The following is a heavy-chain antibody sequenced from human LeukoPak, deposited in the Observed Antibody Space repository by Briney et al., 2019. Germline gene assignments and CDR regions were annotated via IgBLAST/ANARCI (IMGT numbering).Heavy chain of an antibody. CDR1: GGTFSSYA. J-gene: IGHJ4*02. D-gene: IGHD3-3*01. CDR2: IIPIFGTA. CDR3: AAALQFLEWSPLDY. V-gene: IGHV1-69*13. Sequence: GASVKVSCKASGGTFSSYAISWVRQAPGQGLEWMGGIIPIFGTANYAQKFQGRVTITADESTSTAYMELSSLRSEDTAVYYCAAALQFLEWSPLDYWGQGTLVTVSS.